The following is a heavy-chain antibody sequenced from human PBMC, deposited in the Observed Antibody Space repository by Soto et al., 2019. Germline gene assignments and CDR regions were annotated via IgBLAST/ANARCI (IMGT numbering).Heavy chain of an antibody. Sequence: VRLSGAASGLTLSIIYISVGRQAPGKGLHWVSFIYIAGSTYYANSVKGLLTISRDISTNMVYLQISSLTDEDTAVYYCARAREKEYRSEILFEIWGKGDXVTVS. V-gene: IGHV3-53*01. CDR2: IYIAGST. CDR3: ARAREKEYRSEILFEI. D-gene: IGHD3-10*01. CDR1: GLTLSIIY. J-gene: IGHJ4*02.